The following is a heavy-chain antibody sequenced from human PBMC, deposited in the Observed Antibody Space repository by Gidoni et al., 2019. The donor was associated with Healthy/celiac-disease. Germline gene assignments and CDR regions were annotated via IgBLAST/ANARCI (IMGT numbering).Heavy chain of an antibody. D-gene: IGHD3-22*01. CDR3: ARTLRRNYYDSSGYYFYFQH. V-gene: IGHV3-48*01. Sequence: EVQLVESGGGLVQPGGSLRLSCAASGFPFSTYSMNWVRQAPGKGLEWVSYISSSSSTIYYADSVKGRFTISRDNSKNSLYLQMNSLRAEDTAVYYCARTLRRNYYDSSGYYFYFQHWGQGTLVTVSS. CDR1: GFPFSTYS. CDR2: ISSSSSTI. J-gene: IGHJ1*01.